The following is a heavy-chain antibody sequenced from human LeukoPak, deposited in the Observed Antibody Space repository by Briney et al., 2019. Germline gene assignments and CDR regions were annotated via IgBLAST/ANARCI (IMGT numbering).Heavy chain of an antibody. V-gene: IGHV1-2*02. Sequence: GASVKVSCKASGYTFTGYYMHWVRQAPGQGLEWMGWINPNSGGTNYAQKFQGRVTMTRDTSISTAYMELSRLRSDDTAVYYCARAILWFGAPYYMDVWGKGTTVTVFS. CDR2: INPNSGGT. D-gene: IGHD3-10*01. CDR3: ARAILWFGAPYYMDV. J-gene: IGHJ6*03. CDR1: GYTFTGYY.